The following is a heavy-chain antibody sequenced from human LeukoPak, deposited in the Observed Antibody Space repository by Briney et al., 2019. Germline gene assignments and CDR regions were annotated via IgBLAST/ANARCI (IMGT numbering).Heavy chain of an antibody. CDR3: AREGAYYDYVWGSYRQIDY. V-gene: IGHV4-39*02. D-gene: IGHD3-16*02. Sequence: PSETLSLTCTVSGGSISSSSYYWGWIRQPPGKGLEWIGSIYYSGSTYYNPSLKSRVTISVDTSKNQFSLKLSSVTAADTAVYYCAREGAYYDYVWGSYRQIDYWGQGTLVTVSP. CDR1: GGSISSSSYY. CDR2: IYYSGST. J-gene: IGHJ4*02.